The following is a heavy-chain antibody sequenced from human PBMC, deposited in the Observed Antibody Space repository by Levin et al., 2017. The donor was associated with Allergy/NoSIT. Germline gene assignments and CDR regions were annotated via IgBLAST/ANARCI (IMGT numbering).Heavy chain of an antibody. J-gene: IGHJ3*02. CDR1: GDSVSSNSAA. D-gene: IGHD3-16*02. Sequence: SQTLSLTCAISGDSVSSNSAAWNWIRQSPSRGLEWLGRTYYRSKWYNDYAVSVKSRITINPDTSKNQFSLQLNSVTPEDTAVYYCAREETPSYDYVWGSYRPDAFDNWGQGTMVTVSS. V-gene: IGHV6-1*01. CDR2: TYYRSKWYN. CDR3: AREETPSYDYVWGSYRPDAFDN.